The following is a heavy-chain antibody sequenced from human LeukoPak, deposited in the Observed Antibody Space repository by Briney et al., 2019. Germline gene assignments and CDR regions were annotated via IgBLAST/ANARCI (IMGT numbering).Heavy chain of an antibody. CDR3: ARAGRGYSYAGEFQH. Sequence: RWASVKVSCKASGYTFTSYGISWVRQAPGQGLEWMGEIIPIFGTANYAQKFQGRVTITADESTSTAYMELSSLRSEDTAVYYCARAGRGYSYAGEFQHWGQGTLVTVSS. D-gene: IGHD5-18*01. J-gene: IGHJ1*01. CDR2: IIPIFGTA. V-gene: IGHV1-69*13. CDR1: GYTFTSYG.